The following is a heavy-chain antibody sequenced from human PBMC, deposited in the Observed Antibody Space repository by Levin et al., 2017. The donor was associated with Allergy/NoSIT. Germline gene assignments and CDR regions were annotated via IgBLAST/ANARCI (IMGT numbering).Heavy chain of an antibody. D-gene: IGHD6-13*01. V-gene: IGHV2-5*02. J-gene: IGHJ4*02. CDR1: GFSLSTSGVG. Sequence: SGPTLVKPTQTLTLTCTFSGFSLSTSGVGVGWIRQPPGKALEWLALIYWDDDKRYSPSLKSRLTITKDTSKNQVVLTMTNMDPVDTATYYCAHSFDNLGDSSSWYREVGFEKYFDYWGQGTLVTVSS. CDR3: AHSFDNLGDSSSWYREVGFEKYFDY. CDR2: IYWDDDK.